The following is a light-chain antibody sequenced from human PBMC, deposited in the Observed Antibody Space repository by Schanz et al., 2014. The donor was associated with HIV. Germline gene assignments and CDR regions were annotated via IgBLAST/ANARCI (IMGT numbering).Light chain of an antibody. CDR1: QSFGNW. CDR2: AAS. CDR3: LQRNA. Sequence: DIQMTQSPSALSASVGDRVTITCRASQSFGNWLAWYQKKPGKAPKRLIYAASSLQSGVPSRFSGGGSGTDFTLTISSLQPEDFATYYCLQRNAFVGGTKVEIK. V-gene: IGKV1-5*01. J-gene: IGKJ4*01.